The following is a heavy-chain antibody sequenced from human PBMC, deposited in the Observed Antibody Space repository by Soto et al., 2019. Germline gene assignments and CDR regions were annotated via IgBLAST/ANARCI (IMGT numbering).Heavy chain of an antibody. J-gene: IGHJ6*02. CDR1: GFTFSTYA. CDR3: ARGARSDSYYGMDV. V-gene: IGHV3-23*01. CDR2: ILGGGGST. D-gene: IGHD3-10*01. Sequence: PGGSLRLSCAASGFTFSTYAMNLLRQAPGKGLEWVSGILGGGGSTYYADSVKGRFTISRDNSKNTLYLQMNSLRAEDTAVYYCARGARSDSYYGMDVWGQGTTVTVSS.